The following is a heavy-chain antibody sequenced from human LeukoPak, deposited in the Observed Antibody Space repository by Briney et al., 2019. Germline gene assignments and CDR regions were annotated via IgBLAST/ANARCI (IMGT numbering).Heavy chain of an antibody. CDR3: ARSDVLTAYAMAL. V-gene: IGHV4-59*08. CDR2: MYYSGAT. CDR1: GGSIISYY. J-gene: IGHJ4*02. D-gene: IGHD3-9*01. Sequence: SETLSLTCTVSGGSIISYYWSWIRQPPGKGLEWIGYMYYSGATNYNPSLKSRATMSVDTSMTHFSLQLSSVTVADTAVYYCARSDVLTAYAMALWGQGTLVIVSS.